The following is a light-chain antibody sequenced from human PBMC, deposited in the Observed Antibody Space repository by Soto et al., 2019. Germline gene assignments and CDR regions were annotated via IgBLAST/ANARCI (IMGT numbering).Light chain of an antibody. V-gene: IGKV1-39*01. CDR1: QSISSY. CDR3: QQSYSTPDT. Sequence: DIQMTQSPSSLSASVGDRVTITCRASQSISSYLNWYQQKPGKAPKLLIYAASSLQSGVPSRFSGSGYGTDFTLTISSLQPEDFATYYCQQSYSTPDTFCGGTKVEIK. J-gene: IGKJ4*01. CDR2: AAS.